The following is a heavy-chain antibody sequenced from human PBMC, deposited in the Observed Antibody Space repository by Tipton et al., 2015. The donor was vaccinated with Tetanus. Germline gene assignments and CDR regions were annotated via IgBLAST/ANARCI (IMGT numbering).Heavy chain of an antibody. CDR2: INPSGGRT. CDR1: GYTFTSYF. D-gene: IGHD3-3*01. CDR3: ASWSQVESFDI. V-gene: IGHV1-46*01. Sequence: QSGAEVKKPGASVNVSCKASGYTFTSYFMQWVRQAPGQGLEWMGIINPSGGRTNYVQKFQGRLTMTRDKYTSTVYMELSSLRSEDTAVYYCASWSQVESFDIWGQGTMVTVSS. J-gene: IGHJ3*02.